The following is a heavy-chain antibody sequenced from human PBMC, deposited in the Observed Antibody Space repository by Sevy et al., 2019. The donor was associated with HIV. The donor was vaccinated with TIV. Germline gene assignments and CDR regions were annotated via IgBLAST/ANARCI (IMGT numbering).Heavy chain of an antibody. CDR2: IFNDGKTK. V-gene: IGHV3-33*01. J-gene: IGHJ4*02. CDR3: ARESGSDWYLDS. Sequence: GGSLRLSCTASGFIFSRYGVHWVRQAPGKGLEWVASIFNDGKTKYYGDPVKGRFTISRDDSKNTLYLQMDSLRAEDTAVYYCARESGSDWYLDSWGQGTLVTVSS. D-gene: IGHD2-21*02. CDR1: GFIFSRYG.